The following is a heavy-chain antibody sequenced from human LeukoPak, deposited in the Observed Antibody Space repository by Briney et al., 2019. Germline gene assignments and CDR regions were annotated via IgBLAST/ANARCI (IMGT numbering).Heavy chain of an antibody. CDR2: IIPIFGTA. D-gene: IGHD6-6*01. CDR3: ARNKGAARSMDV. J-gene: IGHJ6*03. Sequence: SVRVSCKASGGTFSSYAISWVRQAPGQGLEWMGGIIPIFGTANYAQKFQGRVTITADESTSTAYMELSSLRSEDTAVYYCARNKGAARSMDVWGKGTTVTVSS. CDR1: GGTFSSYA. V-gene: IGHV1-69*13.